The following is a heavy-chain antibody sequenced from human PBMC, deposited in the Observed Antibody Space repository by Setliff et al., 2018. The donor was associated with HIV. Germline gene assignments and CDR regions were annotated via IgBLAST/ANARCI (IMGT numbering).Heavy chain of an antibody. J-gene: IGHJ4*02. CDR3: ARVSTDYVWGSFLSSGPYYFDF. Sequence: PSETLSLTCTVSGDSITSGTYYWSWIRQPAGMRLEWIGHISTSGTTNYNPPLKSRVTISADTSKSQFPLKLTSVTAADTAAYFCARVSTDYVWGSFLSSGPYYFDFWGQGALVTVSS. CDR2: ISTSGTT. D-gene: IGHD3-16*01. V-gene: IGHV4-61*09. CDR1: GDSITSGTYY.